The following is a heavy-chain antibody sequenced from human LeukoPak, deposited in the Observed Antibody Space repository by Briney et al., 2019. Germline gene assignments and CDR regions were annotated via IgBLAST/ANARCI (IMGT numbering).Heavy chain of an antibody. CDR1: GGSFTSFF. V-gene: IGHV4-59*01. D-gene: IGHD3-10*01. Sequence: SETLSLTCNVSGGSFTSFFWGWIRQPPGKGLEWIGYVSHAGGDKYNPSLKSRVTLSIDTPKNQFSLKLTSVTAADTAVYFCARGSHYYAFDYWGPGALAAVSS. CDR2: VSHAGGD. J-gene: IGHJ4*02. CDR3: ARGSHYYAFDY.